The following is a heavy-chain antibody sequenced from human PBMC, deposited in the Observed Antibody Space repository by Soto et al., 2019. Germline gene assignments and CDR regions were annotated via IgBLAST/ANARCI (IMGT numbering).Heavy chain of an antibody. CDR1: GYTFTSYA. J-gene: IGHJ4*02. CDR2: INAGNGNT. CDR3: ASSIVVVTALDY. Sequence: QVQLLQSGAEEKKPGASVKDSCKASGYTFTSYAMHWVRQAPGQRLEGMGWINAGNGNTKYSQKFQGRVTITRDTSASTAYMELSSMRSEDTAVYYCASSIVVVTALDYWGQGTLVTVSS. V-gene: IGHV1-3*05. D-gene: IGHD2-21*02.